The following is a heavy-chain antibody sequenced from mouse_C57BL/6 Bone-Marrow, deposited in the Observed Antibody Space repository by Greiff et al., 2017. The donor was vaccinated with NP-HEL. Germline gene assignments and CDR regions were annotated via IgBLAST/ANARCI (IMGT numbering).Heavy chain of an antibody. D-gene: IGHD2-3*01. Sequence: EVQLQQSGPELVKPGASVKISCKASGYTFTDYYMNWVKQSHGKSLEWIGDINPNNGGTSYNQKFKGKATLTADKSSSTAYMQLNSLTSEDSAVYFCAGDGPYYAMDYWGQGTSVTVSS. J-gene: IGHJ4*01. CDR2: INPNNGGT. V-gene: IGHV1-26*01. CDR3: AGDGPYYAMDY. CDR1: GYTFTDYY.